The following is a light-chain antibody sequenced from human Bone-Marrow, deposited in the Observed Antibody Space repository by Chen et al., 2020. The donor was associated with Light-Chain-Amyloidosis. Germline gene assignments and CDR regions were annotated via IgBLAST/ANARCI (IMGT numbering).Light chain of an antibody. CDR1: DLPTKY. J-gene: IGLJ2*01. CDR2: RDT. Sequence: SNELTQPPSVSVSPGQTAGITCSGDDLPTKYAYGYQQKPGQAPVLVIHRDTERPSGISERFSGSSSGTTATLTISGVQAEDEADYHCQSADSSGTYEVIFGGGTKLTVL. CDR3: QSADSSGTYEVI. V-gene: IGLV3-25*03.